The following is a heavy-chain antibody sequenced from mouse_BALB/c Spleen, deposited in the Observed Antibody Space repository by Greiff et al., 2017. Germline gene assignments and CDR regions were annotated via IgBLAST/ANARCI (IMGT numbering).Heavy chain of an antibody. Sequence: VKLVESGPGLVQPSQSLSITCTVSGFSLTSYGVHWVRQSPGKGLEWLGVIWSGGSTDYNAAFISRLSISKDKSKSQVFFKMNRLQADDTAIYYGARNGAYGYVDYWGQGTTLTVSS. CDR1: GFSLTSYG. J-gene: IGHJ2*01. CDR2: IWSGGST. V-gene: IGHV2-4-1*01. D-gene: IGHD1-1*01. CDR3: ARNGAYGYVDY.